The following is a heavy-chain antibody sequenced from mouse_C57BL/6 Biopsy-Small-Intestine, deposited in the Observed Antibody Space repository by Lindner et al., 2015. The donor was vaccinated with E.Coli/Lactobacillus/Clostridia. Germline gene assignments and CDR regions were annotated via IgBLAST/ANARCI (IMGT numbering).Heavy chain of an antibody. Sequence: SVKVSCKTSGYTFTNYDINWVRQATGQGLEWMGWMKPNSGNTGNAQKFQGRVTMTRDTSTSTVYMELSSLRSEDTAVYYCARDCSDTNCYGIVGADAFDIWGQGTMVTVSS. CDR3: ARDCSDTNCYGIVGADAFDI. CDR1: GYTFTNYD. J-gene: IGHJ3*01. CDR2: MKPNSGNT. D-gene: IGHD1-1*02. V-gene: IGHV1-81*01.